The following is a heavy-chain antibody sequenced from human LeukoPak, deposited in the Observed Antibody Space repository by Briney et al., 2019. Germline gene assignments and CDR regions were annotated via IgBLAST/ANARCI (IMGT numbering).Heavy chain of an antibody. CDR3: AKGDYGSGSSYYFDY. Sequence: GGSLRLSCAASEFTFSSYAMSWVRQAPGKGLEWVSTISGSGGSTYYADSVKGRFTISRDNSKNTLYLQMNSLRAEDTAVYYCAKGDYGSGSSYYFDYWGQGTLVTVSS. CDR1: EFTFSSYA. V-gene: IGHV3-23*01. CDR2: ISGSGGST. D-gene: IGHD3-10*01. J-gene: IGHJ4*02.